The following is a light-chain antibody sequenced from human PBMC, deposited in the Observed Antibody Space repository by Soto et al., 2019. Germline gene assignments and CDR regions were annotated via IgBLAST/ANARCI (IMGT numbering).Light chain of an antibody. CDR3: QQYNSYLYT. J-gene: IGKJ2*01. Sequence: DIQMTQSPSTLSASVGDRVTITCRASQSISSWLSWYQQKPGKAPKLLIYDASSLESGVPSRFRGSGSGTEFTLTTSSLQPDDVATYYCQQYNSYLYTFGQGTKLAIK. CDR1: QSISSW. CDR2: DAS. V-gene: IGKV1-5*01.